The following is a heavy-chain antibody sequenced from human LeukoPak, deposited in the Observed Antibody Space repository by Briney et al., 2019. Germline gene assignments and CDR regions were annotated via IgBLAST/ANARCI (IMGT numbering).Heavy chain of an antibody. CDR1: GGSISTNTLY. Sequence: SETLSPTCTVSGGSISTNTLYWGWVRQSPGKGLEWIGEINHRGTTYYLPSLKSRVTMSVDTSKNQFSLKLSSVTAADTALYFCASVTYNGHPHFDTWGQGTLVTVSS. CDR3: ASVTYNGHPHFDT. V-gene: IGHV4-39*07. CDR2: INHRGTT. D-gene: IGHD3-10*01. J-gene: IGHJ4*02.